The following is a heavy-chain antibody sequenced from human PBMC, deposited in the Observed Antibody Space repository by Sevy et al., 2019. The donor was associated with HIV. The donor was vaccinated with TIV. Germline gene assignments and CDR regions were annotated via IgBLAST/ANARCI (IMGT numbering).Heavy chain of an antibody. CDR2: IQYDGSNK. D-gene: IGHD2-21*01. V-gene: IGHV3-30*02. CDR1: GFSYSSYG. CDR3: VKEGGGEGGDH. J-gene: IGHJ4*02. Sequence: GGSLRLSCAASGFSYSSYGMHWVRQAPGKGLEWVAYIQYDGSNKDYADSVKGRFAISRDNSKNSLDLQMNSLRVEDTAVYYCVKEGGGEGGDHWGQGTLVTVSS.